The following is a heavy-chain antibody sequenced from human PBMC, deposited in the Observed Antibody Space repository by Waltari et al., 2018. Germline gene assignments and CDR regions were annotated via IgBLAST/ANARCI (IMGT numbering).Heavy chain of an antibody. J-gene: IGHJ3*02. V-gene: IGHV4-59*01. D-gene: IGHD6-13*01. CDR2: IYYSGST. Sequence: QVQLQESGPGLVKPSETLSLTCTVSGGSISSSYWSWIRQPPGKGLEWIGYIYYSGSTNYNPSLKSRVTISVDTSKNQFSLKLSSVTAADTAVYYCASFGGGYSSSWYSAAFDIWGQGTMVTVSS. CDR1: GGSISSSY. CDR3: ASFGGGYSSSWYSAAFDI.